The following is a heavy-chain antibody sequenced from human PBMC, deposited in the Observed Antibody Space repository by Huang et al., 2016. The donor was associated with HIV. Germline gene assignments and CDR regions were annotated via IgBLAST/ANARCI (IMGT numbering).Heavy chain of an antibody. CDR2: MTGEGRNI. CDR1: GFKFDDYS. D-gene: IGHD3-3*01. V-gene: IGHV3-9*01. J-gene: IGHJ4*02. Sequence: EVHLVESGGGLVQPGRSLRLSCAASGFKFDDYSMHWIRQGQVKCRDYMSGMTGEGRNICYADSVKGRFTVSRDNAKDSLYLQMNSRRLEDSALYYCAHIPETWSPSTDYWGQGTLVTVSS. CDR3: AHIPETWSPSTDY.